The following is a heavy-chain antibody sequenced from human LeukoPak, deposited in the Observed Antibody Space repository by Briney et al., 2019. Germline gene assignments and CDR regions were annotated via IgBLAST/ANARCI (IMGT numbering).Heavy chain of an antibody. V-gene: IGHV1-18*01. CDR2: IRAYNGST. J-gene: IGHJ5*02. CDR3: SRSAPILPGYPPLP. D-gene: IGHD3-9*01. Sequence: AAVMVSCNASGYTFTSYGISWVRQAPGHGLEGMGWIRAYNGSTNYAQKLQGRVTITTDTSTSTAYIELRSLRADDTAVDYCSRSAPILPGYPPLPWGQGTLVPVSS. CDR1: GYTFTSYG.